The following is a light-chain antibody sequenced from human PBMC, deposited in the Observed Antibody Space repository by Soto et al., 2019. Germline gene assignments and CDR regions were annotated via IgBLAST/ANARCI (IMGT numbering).Light chain of an antibody. J-gene: IGKJ2*01. CDR3: QQGKTFPYT. Sequence: TQMTQSPPTVSATVGDGINSSCRAPQDIGGWLASYQQRPGEAPKLLIFHASTLRNGVPSRFIGTRSGTIFTLSVSGLQPNDFAAYYFQQGKTFPYTFGQGTRLET. V-gene: IGKV1-12*01. CDR2: HAS. CDR1: QDIGGW.